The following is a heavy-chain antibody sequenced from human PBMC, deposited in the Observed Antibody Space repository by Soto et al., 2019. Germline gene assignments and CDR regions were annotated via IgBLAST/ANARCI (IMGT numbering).Heavy chain of an antibody. V-gene: IGHV4-38-2*01. CDR2: IYHSGKT. Sequence: SETLSLTCVVSGYSISSGYYWAWVRQPPGKELEWIGSIYHSGKTYYKPSLGSRVTVSVDTSKNQFSMKLISVTAADTAVYYCARAKRVNMIGGWFDPWGQGTLVTVSS. J-gene: IGHJ5*02. CDR3: ARAKRVNMIGGWFDP. D-gene: IGHD3-22*01. CDR1: GYSISSGYY.